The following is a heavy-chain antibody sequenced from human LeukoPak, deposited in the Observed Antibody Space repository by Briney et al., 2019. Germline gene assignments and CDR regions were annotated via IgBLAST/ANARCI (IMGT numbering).Heavy chain of an antibody. CDR2: IYTSGST. V-gene: IGHV4-4*07. J-gene: IGHJ5*02. Sequence: KPSETLSLTCTVSGGSISSYYWSWIRQPAGKGLEWIGRIYTSGSTNYNPSLKSRVTMSVDTSKNQFSLKLSSVTAADTAVYYCARERVNYDFWSGVPDFDPWDQGTLVTVSS. CDR1: GGSISSYY. D-gene: IGHD3-3*01. CDR3: ARERVNYDFWSGVPDFDP.